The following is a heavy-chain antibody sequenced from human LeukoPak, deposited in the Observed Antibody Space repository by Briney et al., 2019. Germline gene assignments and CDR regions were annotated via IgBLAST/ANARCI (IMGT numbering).Heavy chain of an antibody. Sequence: GASVKVSCKASGYTFTSYGITWVRQAPGQGREWMGWISTFNGDTNYAQKFQGRVTMTTDTSTSTAYMELRSLRSDDTAVYYCARDGTYGYNYFDYWGQGTLVTVSS. V-gene: IGHV1-18*01. CDR2: ISTFNGDT. CDR1: GYTFTSYG. J-gene: IGHJ4*02. D-gene: IGHD5-18*01. CDR3: ARDGTYGYNYFDY.